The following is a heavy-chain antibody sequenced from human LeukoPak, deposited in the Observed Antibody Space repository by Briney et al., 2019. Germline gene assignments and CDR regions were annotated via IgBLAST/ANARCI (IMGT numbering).Heavy chain of an antibody. CDR1: GYTFTGYY. V-gene: IGHV1-2*06. D-gene: IGHD3-10*01. J-gene: IGHJ5*02. CDR3: AEGDYGSGNGLDP. Sequence: ASVKVSCKASGYTFTGYYMHWVRQAPGQGLEWMGLINPTGGSTGYAQKFQGRVTMTRDTSISTAYMELSRLRSDDTAVYYCAEGDYGSGNGLDPWGQGTLVTVSS. CDR2: INPTGGST.